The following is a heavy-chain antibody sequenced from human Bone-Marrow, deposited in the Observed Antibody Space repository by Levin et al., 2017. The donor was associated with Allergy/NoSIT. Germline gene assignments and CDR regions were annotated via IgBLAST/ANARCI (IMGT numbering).Heavy chain of an antibody. CDR1: PFIFSNYA. CDR2: IPSDGSNP. V-gene: IGHV3-30*04. D-gene: IGHD3-16*01. J-gene: IGHJ4*02. CDR3: ARDMGPGEQGTFDY. Sequence: GESLKISCAGSPFIFSNYAMHWVRQAPGKGLEWVAVIPSDGSNPNYADSVKGRFTISRDNSKNSLFLQMNSLKTEDTAVYYCARDMGPGEQGTFDYWGQGTLVTVSS.